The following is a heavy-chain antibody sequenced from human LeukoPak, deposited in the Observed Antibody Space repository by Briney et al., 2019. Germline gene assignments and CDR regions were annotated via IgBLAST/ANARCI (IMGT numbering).Heavy chain of an antibody. V-gene: IGHV3-23*01. D-gene: IGHD2-2*02. CDR3: AKRVVVVPAAIDGY. J-gene: IGHJ4*02. CDR1: GFTFSSYA. Sequence: GGSLRLSCAASGFTFSSYAMSWVRQAPGKGLEWVSAISGSGGSTYYADSVKGRFTISRDNSKNTLYLQMNSLRAEDTAVYYCAKRVVVVPAAIDGYWGQGTLVTVSS. CDR2: ISGSGGST.